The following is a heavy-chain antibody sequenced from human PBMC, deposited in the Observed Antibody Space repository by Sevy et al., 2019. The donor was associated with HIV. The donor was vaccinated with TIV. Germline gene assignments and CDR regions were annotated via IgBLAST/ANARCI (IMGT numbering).Heavy chain of an antibody. Sequence: ASVKVSCKASGYTFTGYYMHWVRQAPGQGLEWMGRIDPNSGGTNYAQKFQGRVTMTRDTSISTVYMELNSLTSDDTAVYYCAGVREEQPERRGLDYWGQGTLVTVSS. CDR2: IDPNSGGT. V-gene: IGHV1-2*06. J-gene: IGHJ4*02. CDR1: GYTFTGYY. CDR3: AGVREEQPERRGLDY. D-gene: IGHD1-1*01.